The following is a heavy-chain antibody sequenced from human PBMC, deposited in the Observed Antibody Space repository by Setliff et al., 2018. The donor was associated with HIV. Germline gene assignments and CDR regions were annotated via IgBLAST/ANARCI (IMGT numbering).Heavy chain of an antibody. CDR3: ARGRWLQQHYYFDY. CDR2: ISSSGTTI. Sequence: GGSLGLSCTASGFTFGDYAMSWVRQAPGKGLERVSYISSSGTTIYYADSVKGRFTISRDNAKNSLYLQMNSLRAEDTAIYYCARGRWLQQHYYFDYWGQGTLVTVSS. D-gene: IGHD5-12*01. V-gene: IGHV3-48*03. J-gene: IGHJ4*02. CDR1: GFTFGDYA.